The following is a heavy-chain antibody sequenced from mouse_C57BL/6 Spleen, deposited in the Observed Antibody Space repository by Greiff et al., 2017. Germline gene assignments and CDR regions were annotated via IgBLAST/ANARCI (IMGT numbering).Heavy chain of an antibody. CDR2: IDPANGNT. V-gene: IGHV14-3*01. J-gene: IGHJ2*01. CDR1: GFNIKNTY. CDR3: ARESTVSFDY. Sequence: VQLKESVAELVRPGASVKLSCTASGFNIKNTYMPWVKQRPEQGLEWIGRIDPANGNTKYAPKFQCKATITADTSSNTAYLQLSSLTSEDTAIYYCARESTVSFDYWGQGTTLTVSS. D-gene: IGHD4-1*02.